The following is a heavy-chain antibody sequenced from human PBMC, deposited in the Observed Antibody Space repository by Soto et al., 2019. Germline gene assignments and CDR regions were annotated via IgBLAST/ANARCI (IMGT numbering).Heavy chain of an antibody. Sequence: QVQLVQSGTEVRRPGASVTVSCKASAYNFASYAIQWVRQAPGQRLEWMGWINVGNGNTKSSQKFQDRVTFTRDTSANTAYMEMRGLRSEDTAVYYCAREHDPWSSYAFDLWGQGTRVTVSS. CDR2: INVGNGNT. CDR3: AREHDPWSSYAFDL. D-gene: IGHD1-1*01. V-gene: IGHV1-3*01. CDR1: AYNFASYA. J-gene: IGHJ3*01.